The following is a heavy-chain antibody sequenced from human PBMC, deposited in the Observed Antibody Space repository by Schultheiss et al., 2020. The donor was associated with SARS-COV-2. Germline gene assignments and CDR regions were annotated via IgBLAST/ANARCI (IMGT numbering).Heavy chain of an antibody. CDR3: AKDAWELLSWGAVYYFDY. V-gene: IGHV3-23*01. Sequence: GGSLRLSCAASGFTFSSYAMSWVRQAPGKGLEWVSVISGSGGSTYYADSVKGRFTFSRDNSKNTLYLQMNSLRAEDTAVYYCAKDAWELLSWGAVYYFDYWGQGTLVTVSS. D-gene: IGHD1-26*01. CDR1: GFTFSSYA. CDR2: ISGSGGST. J-gene: IGHJ4*02.